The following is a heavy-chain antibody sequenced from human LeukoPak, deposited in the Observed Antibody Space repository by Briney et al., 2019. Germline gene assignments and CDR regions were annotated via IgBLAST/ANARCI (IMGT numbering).Heavy chain of an antibody. J-gene: IGHJ4*02. Sequence: GASVKVSCKASGYTFTGYDINWVRQATGQGLEWMGWMNPNSGNTGYAQKFQGRVTITRNTSISTAYMELRSLRSEDTAVYYCARGPFSGSYNFDYWGQGTLVTVSS. CDR3: ARGPFSGSYNFDY. V-gene: IGHV1-8*03. CDR1: GYTFTGYD. D-gene: IGHD1-26*01. CDR2: MNPNSGNT.